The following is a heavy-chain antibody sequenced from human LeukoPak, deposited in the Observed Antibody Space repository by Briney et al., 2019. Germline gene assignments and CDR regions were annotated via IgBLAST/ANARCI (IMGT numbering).Heavy chain of an antibody. J-gene: IGHJ5*01. Sequence: PGGSLRLSCAASGFTFSSYAMSWVRQAPGKGLEWVSAVSGSGTTTHNADSVEGRFSSPRDNSKNTLFLHMNSLRVDDTAVYYCAKGDDSSGRNWFDSWGQGTLVTVSS. D-gene: IGHD3-22*01. CDR3: AKGDDSSGRNWFDS. CDR2: VSGSGTTT. V-gene: IGHV3-23*01. CDR1: GFTFSSYA.